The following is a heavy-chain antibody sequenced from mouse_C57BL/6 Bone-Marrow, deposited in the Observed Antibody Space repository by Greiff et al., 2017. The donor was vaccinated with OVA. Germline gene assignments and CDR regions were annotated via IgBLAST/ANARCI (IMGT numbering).Heavy chain of an antibody. Sequence: EVKLQESGPELVKPGASVKMSCKASGYTFTDYNMHWVKQSHGKSLEWIGYINPNNGGTSYNQKFKGKATLTVNKSSSTAYMELRSLTSEDSAVYYCAEDYDAWFAYWGQGTLVTVSA. CDR3: AEDYDAWFAY. CDR1: GYTFTDYN. CDR2: INPNNGGT. V-gene: IGHV1-22*01. D-gene: IGHD2-4*01. J-gene: IGHJ3*01.